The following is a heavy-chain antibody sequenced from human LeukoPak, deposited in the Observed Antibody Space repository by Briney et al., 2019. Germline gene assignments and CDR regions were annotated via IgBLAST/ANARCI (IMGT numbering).Heavy chain of an antibody. D-gene: IGHD6-6*01. Sequence: SETLSLTCAVYGGSFSGYYWSWIRQPPGEGLEWIGEINHSGSTNYNPSLKSRVTISVDTSKNQFSLKLSSVTAADTAVYYCARGFAARHLDYWGQGTLVTVSS. J-gene: IGHJ4*02. CDR1: GGSFSGYY. CDR2: INHSGST. CDR3: ARGFAARHLDY. V-gene: IGHV4-34*01.